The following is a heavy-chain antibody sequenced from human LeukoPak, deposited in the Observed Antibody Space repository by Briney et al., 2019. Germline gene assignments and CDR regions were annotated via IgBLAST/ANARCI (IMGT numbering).Heavy chain of an antibody. D-gene: IGHD3-16*01. CDR2: ILDSGYST. CDR3: AKLGGHPLHNYYVGV. J-gene: IGHJ6*03. Sequence: GGSLRLSCAASGFTFSSYAMSWVRQAPGKGLEWVSGILDSGYSTYYANSVKGRFTISRDNSNNTLYLQMNSLRAEDAAVYYCAKLGGHPLHNYYVGVWGKGTTVAVSS. V-gene: IGHV3-23*01. CDR1: GFTFSSYA.